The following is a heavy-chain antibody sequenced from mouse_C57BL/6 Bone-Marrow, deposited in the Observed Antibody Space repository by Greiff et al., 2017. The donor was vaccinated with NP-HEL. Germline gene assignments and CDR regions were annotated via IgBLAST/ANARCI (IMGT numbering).Heavy chain of an antibody. J-gene: IGHJ3*01. Sequence: EVKLLESGPVLVKPGASVKMSCKASGYTFTDYYMNWVKQSHGKSLEWIGVINPYNGGTSYNQKFKGKATLTVDKSSSTAYMALNSLTSEDSAVYYCARREIYYDNDAFAYWGQGTLGTVSA. CDR1: GYTFTDYY. CDR3: ARREIYYDNDAFAY. CDR2: INPYNGGT. D-gene: IGHD2-4*01. V-gene: IGHV1-19*01.